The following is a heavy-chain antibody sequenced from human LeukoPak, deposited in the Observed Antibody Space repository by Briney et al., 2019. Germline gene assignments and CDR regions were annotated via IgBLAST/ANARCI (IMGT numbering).Heavy chain of an antibody. D-gene: IGHD4-17*01. CDR2: ISGSGGRT. CDR3: AKNRVTAVTPEWFDP. CDR1: GFTYSSYV. Sequence: GGTLRLSCAASGFTYSSYVMSWVRQAPGKGLEWVSGISGSGGRTYYADSAKGRFTISRDNSKNTLYLQMNSLRAEDTAVYHCAKNRVTAVTPEWFDPWGQRTLVSASS. V-gene: IGHV3-23*01. J-gene: IGHJ5*02.